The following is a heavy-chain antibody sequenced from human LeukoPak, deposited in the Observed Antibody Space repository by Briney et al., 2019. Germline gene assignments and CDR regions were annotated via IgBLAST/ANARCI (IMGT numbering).Heavy chain of an antibody. D-gene: IGHD2-2*01. J-gene: IGHJ6*03. Sequence: SVKVSCKASGGTFSSYTISWGRQAPGQGLEWMGGVIPIFGTANYAQKFQGRVTITTDESTSKAYMELSSLRSEDTAVYYCARAGYCSSTSCSYPYYYYYMDVWGKGTTVTVSS. V-gene: IGHV1-69*05. CDR1: GGTFSSYT. CDR2: VIPIFGTA. CDR3: ARAGYCSSTSCSYPYYYYYMDV.